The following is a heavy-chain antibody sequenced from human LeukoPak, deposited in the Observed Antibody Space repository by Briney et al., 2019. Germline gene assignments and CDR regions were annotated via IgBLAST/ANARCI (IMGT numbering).Heavy chain of an antibody. D-gene: IGHD3-10*01. Sequence: PSETLSLTCTLSGGSVSIGSYYWRWIRQPPRKGLGWIPYISYSGRTNNKLSLKMRVTLSVDASKNQFFLKLNSVTASDTAVYSCVRDVGDYYGSGRHWYFALWGRGTLVTVSS. CDR1: GGSVSIGSYY. CDR3: VRDVGDYYGSGRHWYFAL. J-gene: IGHJ2*01. CDR2: ISYSGRT. V-gene: IGHV4-61*01.